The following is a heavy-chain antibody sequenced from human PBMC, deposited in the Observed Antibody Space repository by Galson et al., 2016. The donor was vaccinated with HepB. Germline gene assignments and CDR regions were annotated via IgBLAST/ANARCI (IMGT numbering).Heavy chain of an antibody. CDR3: AKGLDKDYNWKAAWFRP. Sequence: SLRLSCAASGFTFDHYAMHWVRQRPGKGLEWVASIRWHRGSTGVADSGKGRFTISIDNAKNSLYLQMNSQRAEDPAFYYCAKGLDKDYNWKAAWFRPWGKGTLVTVSS. D-gene: IGHD1-20*01. V-gene: IGHV3-9*01. J-gene: IGHJ5*02. CDR2: IRWHRGST. CDR1: GFTFDHYA.